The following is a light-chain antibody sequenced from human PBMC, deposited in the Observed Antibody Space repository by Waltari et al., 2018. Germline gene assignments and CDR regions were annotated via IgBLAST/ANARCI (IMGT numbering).Light chain of an antibody. J-gene: IGLJ1*01. Sequence: QSALTQPASVSGSPGQSITISCTGSSSAVGAYNYVSWYQQHPGKAPKLMIYDVSNRPSGVSNHFSGSKSGNTASLTISGLQTEDEADYYCSSYTSSNTQVFGTGTKVTVL. CDR2: DVS. CDR3: SSYTSSNTQV. CDR1: SSAVGAYNY. V-gene: IGLV2-14*03.